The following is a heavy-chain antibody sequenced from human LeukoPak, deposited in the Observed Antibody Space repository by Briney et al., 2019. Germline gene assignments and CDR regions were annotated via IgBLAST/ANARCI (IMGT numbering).Heavy chain of an antibody. CDR1: GFTFDDYA. CDR2: ISGDGGST. D-gene: IGHD3-3*01. CDR3: AKDRTPRNLNYDFWSGYYLDV. J-gene: IGHJ6*03. V-gene: IGHV3-43*02. Sequence: PGGSLRLSCAASGFTFDDYAMPWVRQAPGKGLEWVSLISGDGGSTYYADSVKGRFTISIDNSKNSLYLQMNSLRTEDTALYYCAKDRTPRNLNYDFWSGYYLDVWGKGTTVTVSS.